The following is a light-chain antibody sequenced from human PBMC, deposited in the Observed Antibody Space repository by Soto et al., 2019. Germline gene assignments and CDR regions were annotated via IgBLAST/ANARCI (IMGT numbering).Light chain of an antibody. CDR3: PSCITANTRCV. V-gene: IGLV2-14*01. J-gene: IGLJ1*01. CDR1: SSDIGRYNY. Sequence: QPSLTQPASVSGSPGQSITISCTGTSSDIGRYNYVSWFQQHPGKVPKLVIFEVNYRPSGVSDRFSGSKSGNTASLTITGLQAEDEADYYCPSCITANTRCVFGSGSKVTVL. CDR2: EVN.